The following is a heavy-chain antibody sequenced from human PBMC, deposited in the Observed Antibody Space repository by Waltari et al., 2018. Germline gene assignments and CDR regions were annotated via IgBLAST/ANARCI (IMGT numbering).Heavy chain of an antibody. V-gene: IGHV1-69*08. CDR1: GGTFTFST. CDR2: IIPILGIA. Sequence: QLQLVQSGAEVKKPGSSVKVSCKASGGTFTFSTISWLRLAPGQGPEWMGRIIPILGIANYTQKFQGRVTITADKSTNTAYMELSSLRSEDTAVYYCARDLLRFLERSTENYHYYGMDVWGQGTTVTVSS. J-gene: IGHJ6*02. D-gene: IGHD3-3*01. CDR3: ARDLLRFLERSTENYHYYGMDV.